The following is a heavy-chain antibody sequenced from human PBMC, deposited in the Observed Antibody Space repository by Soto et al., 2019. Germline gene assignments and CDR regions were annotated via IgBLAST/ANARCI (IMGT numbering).Heavy chain of an antibody. J-gene: IGHJ4*02. CDR3: LNGDYY. V-gene: IGHV3-48*01. D-gene: IGHD2-21*02. Sequence: EEQLVESGGGLVQPGGSLRLSCAASGFSFNSHYMTWVRQPPGKGLEWVSSINRDSSIIYYADSVRGRFTISRDNAQNSLYLQMNRLGADDTAVYFCLNGDYYVGQGTLVTVSS. CDR1: GFSFNSHY. CDR2: INRDSSII.